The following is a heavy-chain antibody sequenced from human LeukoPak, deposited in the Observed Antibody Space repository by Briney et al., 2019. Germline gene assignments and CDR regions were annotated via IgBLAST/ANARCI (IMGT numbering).Heavy chain of an antibody. D-gene: IGHD3-9*01. J-gene: IGHJ4*02. CDR1: GGSLSGYY. V-gene: IGHV4-34*01. Sequence: PSETLSLTCAVYGGSLSGYYWIWIRQPPGKGLEWIGEINHSGSTNYNPSLKSRVTISVDTSKNQFSLKLSSVTAADTALYYCARVLSWGTSPDYWGQGTLVTVSS. CDR2: INHSGST. CDR3: ARVLSWGTSPDY.